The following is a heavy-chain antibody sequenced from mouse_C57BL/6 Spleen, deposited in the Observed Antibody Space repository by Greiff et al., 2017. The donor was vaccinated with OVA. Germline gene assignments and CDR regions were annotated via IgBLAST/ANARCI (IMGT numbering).Heavy chain of an antibody. CDR1: GFTFSSYA. D-gene: IGHD1-1*02. CDR2: ISDGGSYT. J-gene: IGHJ2*01. V-gene: IGHV5-4*03. CDR3: ARGGSSYYFDY. Sequence: DVKLVESGGGLVKPGGSLKLSCAASGFTFSSYAMSWVRQTPEKRLEWVATISDGGSYTYYPDNVKGRFTISRDNAKNNLYLQMSHLKSEDTAMYYCARGGSSYYFDYWGQGTTLTVSS.